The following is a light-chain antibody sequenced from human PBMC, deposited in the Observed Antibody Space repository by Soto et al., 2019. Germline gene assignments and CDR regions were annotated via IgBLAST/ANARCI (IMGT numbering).Light chain of an antibody. CDR3: QQSYSTPRT. CDR2: AAS. J-gene: IGKJ1*01. Sequence: DIQMTQSPSSLSASVGDRVTITCRASQSISSYLNWYQQKPGKAPKLLIYAASRLQSGVPSRFSGNGSWTEFTLTISSLQPEDFATYYCQQSYSTPRTFGQGTKVEIK. CDR1: QSISSY. V-gene: IGKV1-39*01.